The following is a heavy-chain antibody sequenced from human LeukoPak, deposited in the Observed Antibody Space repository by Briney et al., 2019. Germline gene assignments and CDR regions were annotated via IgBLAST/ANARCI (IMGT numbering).Heavy chain of an antibody. CDR2: ISYDGSNK. J-gene: IGHJ4*02. V-gene: IGHV3-30-3*01. CDR3: ARGNDYGGPHY. D-gene: IGHD4-23*01. CDR1: GFTFGSYA. Sequence: PGGSLRLSCAVSGFTFGSYAMHWVRQAPGKGLEWVAVISYDGSNKYHADSVKGRFTISRDNSKNTLYLQMNSLRVEDTAVYYCARGNDYGGPHYWGQGTLVTVSS.